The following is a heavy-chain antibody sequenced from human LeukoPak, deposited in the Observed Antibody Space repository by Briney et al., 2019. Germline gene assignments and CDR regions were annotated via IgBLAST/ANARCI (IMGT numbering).Heavy chain of an antibody. V-gene: IGHV4-30-4*01. CDR3: ASHFYGSGSWAFDY. J-gene: IGHJ4*02. D-gene: IGHD3-10*01. CDR1: GGSISSGDYY. CDR2: IYYSGST. Sequence: SQTLSLTCTVSGGSISSGDYYWSWIRQPPGKGLEWIGYIYYSGSTYYNPSLKCRVTISVDTSKNQFSLKLSSVTAADTAVYYCASHFYGSGSWAFDYWGQGTLVTVSS.